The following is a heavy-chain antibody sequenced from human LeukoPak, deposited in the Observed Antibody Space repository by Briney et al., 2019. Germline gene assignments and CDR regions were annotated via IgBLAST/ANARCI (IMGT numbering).Heavy chain of an antibody. CDR3: ARVGQQLVGDY. Sequence: GGSLRLSCAASGFIFSNYGMHWVRQAPGKGLEWVAVISYDGTNKYYVDSVKGRFTISRDDSKNTLYLQMNSLRAEDTAVYYCARVGQQLVGDYWGQGTLVTVSS. V-gene: IGHV3-30*03. D-gene: IGHD6-13*01. CDR1: GFIFSNYG. CDR2: ISYDGTNK. J-gene: IGHJ4*02.